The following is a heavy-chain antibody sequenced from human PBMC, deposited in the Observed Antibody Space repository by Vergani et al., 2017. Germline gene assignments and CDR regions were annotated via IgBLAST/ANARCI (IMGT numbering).Heavy chain of an antibody. V-gene: IGHV3-15*07. J-gene: IGHJ6*02. CDR2: IKSTFDRGTT. CDR1: GFSFRNAW. CDR3: NTDPRYCGDGSCYWLRDHHYYGMDV. Sequence: EVQLVESGGGIVKPGGSLRLSCVASGFSFRNAWMNWVRRTPGKGLEWVGRIKSTFDRGTTDYAAAVKGRFTISRDDSKNTLFLQMNGLKTEDRGVYYCNTDPRYCGDGSCYWLRDHHYYGMDVWGQGTTVTVSS. D-gene: IGHD2-21*01.